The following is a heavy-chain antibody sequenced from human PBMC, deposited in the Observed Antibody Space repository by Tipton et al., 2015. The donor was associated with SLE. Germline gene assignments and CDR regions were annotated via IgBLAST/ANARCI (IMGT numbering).Heavy chain of an antibody. CDR1: GGTFSSYA. D-gene: IGHD6-13*01. Sequence: QLVQSGAEVKKPGSSVKVSCKASGGTFSSYAISWVRQAPGQGLEWMGGIIPIFGTANYAQKFQGRVTITADESTSTAYMELSSLRSDDTAVYYCAGGSGYDWEQQLVPPCDYWGQGTLVTVSS. J-gene: IGHJ4*02. V-gene: IGHV1-69*01. CDR2: IIPIFGTA. CDR3: AGGSGYDWEQQLVPPCDY.